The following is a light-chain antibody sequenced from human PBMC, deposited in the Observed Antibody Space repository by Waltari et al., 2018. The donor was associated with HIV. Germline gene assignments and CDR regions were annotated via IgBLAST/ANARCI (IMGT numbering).Light chain of an antibody. CDR3: ETCDDSLSGLWV. V-gene: IGLV1-47*01. J-gene: IGLJ3*02. CDR2: RKN. CDR1: STYIRSRY. Sequence: QSVLTQPPSASGTPGQRARISSSGSSTYIRSRYVHCYQQLPGTAPKLLMSRKNKRPSGVPDRFSGSKSGTSASLAISGLRSEDEADYYCETCDDSLSGLWVFGGGTKLTVL.